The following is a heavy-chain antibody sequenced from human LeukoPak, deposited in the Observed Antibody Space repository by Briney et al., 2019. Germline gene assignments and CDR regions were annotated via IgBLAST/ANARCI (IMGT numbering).Heavy chain of an antibody. V-gene: IGHV3-23*01. CDR2: ISTSAT. Sequence: GGSLRLSCEASGFTFSRYAMIWVRQAPGKGLEWVSAISTSATQYADSVKGRFTISRDNSKNTLYLQMNSLRAEDTAVYYCARDPNGDYIGAFEFWGQGTMVTVSS. J-gene: IGHJ3*01. D-gene: IGHD4-17*01. CDR1: GFTFSRYA. CDR3: ARDPNGDYIGAFEF.